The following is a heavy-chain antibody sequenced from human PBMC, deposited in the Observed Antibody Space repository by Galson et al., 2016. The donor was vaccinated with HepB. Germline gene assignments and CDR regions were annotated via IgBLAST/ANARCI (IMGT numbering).Heavy chain of an antibody. Sequence: SLRLSCAASGFFASNNYMSWVRQSPGKGLEWVSVIHSAGSTYYADSVKGRFTISRDNSKNILYLQMNSLRAEDTAGYYCARSRSGPQLHWLDPWGQGTLVTVSS. D-gene: IGHD6-13*01. CDR2: IHSAGST. J-gene: IGHJ5*02. V-gene: IGHV3-53*01. CDR1: GFFASNNY. CDR3: ARSRSGPQLHWLDP.